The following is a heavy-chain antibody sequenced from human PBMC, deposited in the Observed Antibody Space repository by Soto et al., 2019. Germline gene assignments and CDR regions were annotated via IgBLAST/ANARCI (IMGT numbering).Heavy chain of an antibody. Sequence: SVKVSCKASGGTFSSYAISWVRQAPGQGLEWMGGIIPIFGTANYAQKFQGRVTITADESTSTAYMELSSLRSEDTAVYYCARDRGDYYDSSGYSNWFDPWGQGTLVTVSS. CDR1: GGTFSSYA. CDR2: IIPIFGTA. V-gene: IGHV1-69*13. CDR3: ARDRGDYYDSSGYSNWFDP. J-gene: IGHJ5*02. D-gene: IGHD3-22*01.